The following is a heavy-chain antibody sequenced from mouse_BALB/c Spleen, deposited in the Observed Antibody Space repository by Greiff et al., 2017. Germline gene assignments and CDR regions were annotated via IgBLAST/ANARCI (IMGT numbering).Heavy chain of an antibody. Sequence: EVKLMESGGGLVQPGGSRKLSCAASGFTFSSFGMHWVRQAPEKGLEWVAYISSGSSTIYYADTVKGRFTISRDNPKNTLYLEMSSLRSEDTAMYYCARDGYDAMDYWGQGTSVTVSS. CDR3: ARDGYDAMDY. J-gene: IGHJ4*01. CDR1: GFTFSSFG. CDR2: ISSGSSTI. D-gene: IGHD2-3*01. V-gene: IGHV5-17*02.